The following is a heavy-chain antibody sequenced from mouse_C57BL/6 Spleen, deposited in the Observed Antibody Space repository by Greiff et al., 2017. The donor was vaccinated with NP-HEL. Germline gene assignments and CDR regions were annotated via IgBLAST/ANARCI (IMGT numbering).Heavy chain of an antibody. CDR1: GYTFTSYW. D-gene: IGHD3-2*02. J-gene: IGHJ3*01. Sequence: VQLQQPGAELVKPGASVKLSCKASGYTFTSYWMHWVKQRPGQGLEWIGMIHPNSGSTNYNEKFKSKATLTVDKSSSTAYMQLSSLTSEDSAVYYCARGGTAQAGWFAYWGQGTLVTVSA. CDR2: IHPNSGST. CDR3: ARGGTAQAGWFAY. V-gene: IGHV1-64*01.